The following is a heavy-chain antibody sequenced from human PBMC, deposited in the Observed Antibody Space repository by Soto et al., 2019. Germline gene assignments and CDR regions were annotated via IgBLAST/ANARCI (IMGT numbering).Heavy chain of an antibody. V-gene: IGHV4-59*01. CDR2: IYYSGST. J-gene: IGHJ6*02. D-gene: IGHD2-8*01. Sequence: SETLSLTCTVSGGSISSYYWSWIRQPPGKGLEWIGYIYYSGSTNYNPSLKSRVTISVDTSKNQFSLKLSSVTAADTAVYYCARDPYCTNGVCYGMDVWGQGTTVTVSS. CDR1: GGSISSYY. CDR3: ARDPYCTNGVCYGMDV.